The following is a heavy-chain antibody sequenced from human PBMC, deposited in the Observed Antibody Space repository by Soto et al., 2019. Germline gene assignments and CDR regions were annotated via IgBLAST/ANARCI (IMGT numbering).Heavy chain of an antibody. V-gene: IGHV3-9*01. CDR2: ISWNSGSI. CDR1: GFTFDDYA. D-gene: IGHD3-3*01. Sequence: GGSLRLSCAASGFTFDDYAMHWVRQAPGKGLEWVSGISWNSGSIGYADSVKGRFTIARDNAKNSLYLQMNSLRAEDTALYYCAKDMSFGYDFWSGYYPFDYWGQGTLVTVSS. J-gene: IGHJ4*02. CDR3: AKDMSFGYDFWSGYYPFDY.